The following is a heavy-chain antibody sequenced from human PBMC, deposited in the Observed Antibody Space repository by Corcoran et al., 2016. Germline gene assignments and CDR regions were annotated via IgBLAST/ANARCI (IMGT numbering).Heavy chain of an antibody. CDR2: IDPTDSYT. Sequence: EVQLVQSGAEVKKPGESLRISCEGSGYSFTTYWINWVRQMPGKGLEWMGRIDPTDSYTTYSPSFQGHVTISADTSISTAYLQWSSLKASDTAMYYCARDRHRGSDYWGQGTLVTVSS. V-gene: IGHV5-10-1*03. CDR1: GYSFTTYW. J-gene: IGHJ4*02. CDR3: ARDRHRGSDY.